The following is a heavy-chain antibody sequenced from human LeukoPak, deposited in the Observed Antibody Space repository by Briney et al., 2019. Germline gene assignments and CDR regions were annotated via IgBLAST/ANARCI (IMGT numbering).Heavy chain of an antibody. CDR3: ARGRRRAIRCSYVWFDP. CDR1: GYTFTSYD. J-gene: IGHJ5*02. CDR2: MNPNSGNT. V-gene: IGHV1-8*01. Sequence: ASVKVSCKASGYTFTSYDINWVRQATGQGLEWMGWMNPNSGNTGYAQKFQGRVTMTRNTSISTAYMELSSLRSEDTAVYYCARGRRRAIRCSYVWFDPWGQGTLVTVSS. D-gene: IGHD5-18*01.